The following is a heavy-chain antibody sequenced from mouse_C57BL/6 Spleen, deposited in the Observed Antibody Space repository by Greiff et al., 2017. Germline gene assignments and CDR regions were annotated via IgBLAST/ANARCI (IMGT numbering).Heavy chain of an antibody. CDR2: IDPETGGT. CDR1: GYTFTDYE. Sequence: VQLQESGAELVRPGASVTLSCKASGYTFTDYEMHWVKQTPVHGLEWIGAIDPETGGTAYNQKFKGKAILTADKSSSTAYMELRSLTSEDSAVYYCTARESFAYWGQGTLVTVSA. J-gene: IGHJ3*01. CDR3: TARESFAY. V-gene: IGHV1-15*01.